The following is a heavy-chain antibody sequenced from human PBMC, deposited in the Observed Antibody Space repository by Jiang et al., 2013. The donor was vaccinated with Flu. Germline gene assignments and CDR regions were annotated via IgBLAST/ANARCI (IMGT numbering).Heavy chain of an antibody. CDR2: IWYDGSNK. V-gene: IGHV3-33*01. CDR3: ARDRGIQLWLQDYYYGMDV. Sequence: VQLLESGGGVVQPGRSLRLSCAASGFTFSSYGMHWVRQAPGKGLEWVAVIWYDGSNKYYADSVKGRFTISRDNSKNTLYLQMNSLRAEDTAVYYCARDRGIQLWLQDYYYGMDVVGERDHGHRLL. D-gene: IGHD5-18*01. CDR1: GFTFSSYG. J-gene: IGHJ6*01.